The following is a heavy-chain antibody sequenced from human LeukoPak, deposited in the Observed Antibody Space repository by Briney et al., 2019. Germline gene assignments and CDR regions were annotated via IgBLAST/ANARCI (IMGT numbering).Heavy chain of an antibody. J-gene: IGHJ4*02. V-gene: IGHV4-39*01. CDR2: MYYSGST. CDR3: ARQWGYSYGHFDF. D-gene: IGHD5-18*01. Sequence: WVRQASGKGLEYIGSMYYSGSTYYNPSLKSRVTTSVDTSKNQFSLKLSSVTAADTAVYYCARQWGYSYGHFDFWGQGTLVTVSS.